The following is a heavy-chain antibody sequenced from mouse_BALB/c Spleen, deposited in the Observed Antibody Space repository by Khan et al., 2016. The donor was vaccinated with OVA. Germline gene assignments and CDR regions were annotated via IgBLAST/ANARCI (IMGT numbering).Heavy chain of an antibody. CDR2: ISSAATYT. V-gene: IGHV5-9-3*01. Sequence: EVQLQESGGGLVEPGGSLKLSCAASGFTFSSFVMSWVRQTPEKRLEWVATISSAATYTYYPDSVKGRFTISRDNPKHTLYLQMNSLRYAATAIYYCTNGNYGSFAYWGKGTRVTGS. J-gene: IGHJ3*01. D-gene: IGHD2-1*01. CDR1: GFTFSSFV. CDR3: TNGNYGSFAY.